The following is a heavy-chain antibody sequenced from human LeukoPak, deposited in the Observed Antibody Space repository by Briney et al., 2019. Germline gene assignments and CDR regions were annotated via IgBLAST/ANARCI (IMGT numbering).Heavy chain of an antibody. J-gene: IGHJ3*02. V-gene: IGHV3-53*01. Sequence: GSLRLPCAASGFTVSSNYMSWVRQAPGKGLEWVSVIYSGGSTYYADSVKGRFTISRDNSKNTLYLQMNSLRAEDTAVYYCARDNKTARWAFDIWGQGTMVTVSS. D-gene: IGHD5-18*01. CDR1: GFTVSSNY. CDR2: IYSGGST. CDR3: ARDNKTARWAFDI.